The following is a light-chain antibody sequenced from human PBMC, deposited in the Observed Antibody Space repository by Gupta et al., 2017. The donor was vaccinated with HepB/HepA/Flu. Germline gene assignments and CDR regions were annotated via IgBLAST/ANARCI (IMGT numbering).Light chain of an antibody. CDR1: SFNIGAGYD. CDR3: QSYDSSRSGVV. V-gene: IGLV1-40*01. CDR2: GNS. Sequence: QSVLTQPPSVSGAPGQRVTISCTGSSFNIGAGYDVHWYQQLPGTAPKLLIYGNSNRPSGVPDRFSGSKSGTSASLAITGLQAEDEADYYCQSYDSSRSGVVFGGGTKLTVL. J-gene: IGLJ3*02.